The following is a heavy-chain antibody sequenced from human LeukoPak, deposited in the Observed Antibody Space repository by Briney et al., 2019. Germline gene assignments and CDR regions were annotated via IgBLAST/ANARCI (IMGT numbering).Heavy chain of an antibody. V-gene: IGHV3-30*02. CDR1: GFTFSSHG. J-gene: IGHJ4*02. D-gene: IGHD5-24*01. CDR2: IRSDGTKT. Sequence: GGALRLSCAASGFTFSSHGMNWVRQAPGKGLEWVTFIRSDGTKTHYADSVKGRFTISRDNSKNTLFLQIDNLRVDDTAVYYCAKGRGKDGQNLFDYWGQGTLITVSS. CDR3: AKGRGKDGQNLFDY.